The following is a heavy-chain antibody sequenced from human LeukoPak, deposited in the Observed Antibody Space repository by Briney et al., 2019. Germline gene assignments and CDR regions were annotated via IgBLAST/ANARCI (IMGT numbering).Heavy chain of an antibody. CDR2: ISSSSSTI. J-gene: IGHJ4*02. Sequence: PGGSLRLSCAASGFTFSSYSMNWVRQAPGKGLEWVSYISSSSSTIYYADSVKGRFTISRDNAKNSLYLQMNSLRAEDTAVYYYARDPPGIAAAGTHYFDYWGQGTLVTVSS. D-gene: IGHD6-13*01. CDR3: ARDPPGIAAAGTHYFDY. CDR1: GFTFSSYS. V-gene: IGHV3-48*01.